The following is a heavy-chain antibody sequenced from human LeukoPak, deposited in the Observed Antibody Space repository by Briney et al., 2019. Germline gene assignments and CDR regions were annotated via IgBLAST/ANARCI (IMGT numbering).Heavy chain of an antibody. CDR1: GNYW. CDR2: INSDGSWT. CDR3: AKDDDYDFWSAVFDY. D-gene: IGHD3-3*01. Sequence: GGSLRLSCAASGNYWMHWVRQVPGKGLVWVSHINSDGSWTSYADSVKGRFTISRDNSKNTLYLQMNSLRAEDTAVYYCAKDDDYDFWSAVFDYWGQGTLVTVSS. V-gene: IGHV3-74*01. J-gene: IGHJ4*02.